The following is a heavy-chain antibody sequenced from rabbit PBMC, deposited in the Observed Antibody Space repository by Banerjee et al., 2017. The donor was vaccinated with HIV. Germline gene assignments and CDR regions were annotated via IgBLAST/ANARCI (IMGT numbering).Heavy chain of an antibody. V-gene: IGHV1S40*01. Sequence: QSLEESGGDLVKPGASLTLTCTASGFSFSSGYDMCWVRQAPGKGLEWIACIWAGSSGSTWYASWAKGRFTISKTSSTTVTLQMTSLTAADTATYFCATNYAGYAGYGYAFDLWGPGTLVTV. CDR2: IWAGSSGST. J-gene: IGHJ4*01. CDR3: ATNYAGYAGYGYAFDL. D-gene: IGHD6-1*01. CDR1: GFSFSSGYD.